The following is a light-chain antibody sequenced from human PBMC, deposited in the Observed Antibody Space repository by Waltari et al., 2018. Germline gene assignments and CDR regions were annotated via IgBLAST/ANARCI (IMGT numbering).Light chain of an antibody. Sequence: QSALTQPASVSGSPGQSITISCTGTSSDIGYYNLVSWYQHLPGNTPKVMIYEVTKRPTGVSNRFSGSKSGNTASLTISGVQAEDEGHYYCCSYAGSGTWVFGGGTKLTVL. CDR1: SSDIGYYNL. CDR2: EVT. CDR3: CSYAGSGTWV. J-gene: IGLJ3*02. V-gene: IGLV2-23*02.